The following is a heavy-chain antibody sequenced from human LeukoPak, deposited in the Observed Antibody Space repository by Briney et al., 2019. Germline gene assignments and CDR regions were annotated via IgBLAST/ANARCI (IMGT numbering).Heavy chain of an antibody. J-gene: IGHJ4*02. Sequence: SETLSLTCTVSSGSISTSNYYWGWVRQPPGKALEWIGNIFYSGSTYYSPSLKSRVTISLDTSKNQFSLKLSSVTAADTAVYYCARDNPYGSGTDYWGQGTLVTVSS. CDR3: ARDNPYGSGTDY. CDR2: IFYSGST. V-gene: IGHV4-39*07. D-gene: IGHD3-10*01. CDR1: SGSISTSNYY.